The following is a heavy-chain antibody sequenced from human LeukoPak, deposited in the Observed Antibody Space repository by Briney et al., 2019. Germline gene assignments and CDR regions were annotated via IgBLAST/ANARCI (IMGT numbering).Heavy chain of an antibody. CDR3: ARYSMAGNNYFDY. CDR2: INHSGST. D-gene: IGHD6-19*01. V-gene: IGHV4-34*01. CDR1: GGSFSGYY. Sequence: PSETLSLTCAVYGGSFSGYYSSWIRQPPGKGLEWLGEINHSGSTNYNPSLKSRVTISVDTSKNQFSLKLSSVTAGDTAVYYCARYSMAGNNYFDYWGQGTLVTVSS. J-gene: IGHJ4*02.